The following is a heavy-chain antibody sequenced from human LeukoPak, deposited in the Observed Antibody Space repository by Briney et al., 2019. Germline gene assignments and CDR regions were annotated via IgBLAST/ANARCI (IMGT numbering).Heavy chain of an antibody. CDR3: AIWGVLRSARFDY. J-gene: IGHJ4*02. CDR1: GFTFSSYA. D-gene: IGHD5-12*01. Sequence: GGSLRLSCAASGFTFSSYAMSWVRQAPGKGLEWVSAISGSGGSTYYADSVKARFTISRDNSKHTLYLQMNSLRAEDTAVYYCAIWGVLRSARFDYWGQGTLVTVSS. CDR2: ISGSGGST. V-gene: IGHV3-23*01.